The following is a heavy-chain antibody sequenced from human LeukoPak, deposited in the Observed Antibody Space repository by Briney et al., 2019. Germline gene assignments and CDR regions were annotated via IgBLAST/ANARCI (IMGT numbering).Heavy chain of an antibody. CDR1: GFTFSSYA. J-gene: IGHJ6*02. CDR3: ARDEDIVVVPADYYYYGMDV. V-gene: IGHV3-30*04. CDR2: ISYDGSNK. Sequence: GGSLRLSCAASGFTFSSYAMHWVRQAPGKGLEWVAVISYDGSNKYYADSVKGRFTISRDNSKNTLYLQMNSLRAEDTAVYYCARDEDIVVVPADYYYYGMDVWGQGTTVTVSS. D-gene: IGHD2-2*01.